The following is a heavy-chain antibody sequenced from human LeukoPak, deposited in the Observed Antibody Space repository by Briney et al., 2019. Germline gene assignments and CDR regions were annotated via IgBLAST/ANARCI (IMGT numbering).Heavy chain of an antibody. Sequence: GGSLRLSCTASGFTFSSTWMHWVRQAPGKGLVWVSRINSDGSSTIYADSVKGRFTISRDNAKNTLYLQMNSLSAEDTAVYYCAKGPYCSGGSCYLLPFDPWGQGTLVTVSS. D-gene: IGHD2-15*01. V-gene: IGHV3-74*01. CDR2: INSDGSST. CDR3: AKGPYCSGGSCYLLPFDP. CDR1: GFTFSSTW. J-gene: IGHJ5*02.